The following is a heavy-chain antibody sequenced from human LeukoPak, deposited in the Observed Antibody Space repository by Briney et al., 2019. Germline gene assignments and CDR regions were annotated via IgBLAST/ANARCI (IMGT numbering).Heavy chain of an antibody. CDR2: IYYSGST. V-gene: IGHV4-39*01. D-gene: IGHD6-19*01. CDR3: ARHGSGWYTPGSPPKYYFDY. Sequence: SETLSLTCTVSGGSISSANKFWGWIRQPPGKGLEWIGSIYYSGSTYYNPSLQSRVTISVDTSKNQFSLKLSSVTAADTAVYYCARHGSGWYTPGSPPKYYFDYWGQGTLVTVSS. CDR1: GGSISSANKF. J-gene: IGHJ4*02.